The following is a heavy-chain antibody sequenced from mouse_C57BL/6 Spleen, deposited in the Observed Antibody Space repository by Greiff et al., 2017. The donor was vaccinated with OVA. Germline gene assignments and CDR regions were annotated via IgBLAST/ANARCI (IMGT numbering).Heavy chain of an antibody. J-gene: IGHJ3*01. CDR2: IKSDGGST. D-gene: IGHD4-1*01. V-gene: IGHV5-2*03. Sequence: EVKLEESGGGLVQPGESLKLSCESNEYEFPSHDMSWVRKTPEKRLELVAAIKSDGGSTYYPDTMERRFIISRDNTKKTLYLQMSSLRSEDTALYYCARHELGRTWFAYWGQGTLVTVSA. CDR1: EYEFPSHD. CDR3: ARHELGRTWFAY.